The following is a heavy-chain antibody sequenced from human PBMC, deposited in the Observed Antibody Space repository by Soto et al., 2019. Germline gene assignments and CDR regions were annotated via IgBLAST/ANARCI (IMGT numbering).Heavy chain of an antibody. V-gene: IGHV1-8*01. CDR1: GYTFTSNA. J-gene: IGHJ6*01. CDR3: ASYRTIQLWLEGYYYYGMDV. D-gene: IGHD5-18*01. Sequence: QVQLVQSVDAVKKPGASVKVSCKASGYTFTSNAINWGRQATGQGLEWISLINTNSGNTGYPQKFQGRVTMTRNTSISTAYMELGSLRSEDTSVYYCASYRTIQLWLEGYYYYGMDVWGQGTKVTVST. CDR2: INTNSGNT.